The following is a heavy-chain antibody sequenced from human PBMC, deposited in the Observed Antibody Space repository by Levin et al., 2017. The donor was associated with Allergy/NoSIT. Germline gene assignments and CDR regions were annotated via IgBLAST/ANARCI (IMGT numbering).Heavy chain of an antibody. D-gene: IGHD3-22*01. CDR1: GILFSSYD. J-gene: IGHJ6*02. Sequence: KPGGSLRLSCAASGILFSSYDMNWVRQAPGKGLEWVSSISAGGNYIYYADSVKGRFTISRDNAKNSLFLQMNSLRAEDTAVYYCASWAMYHYDRSAFDYVYYAMDVWGQGTTVTVAS. V-gene: IGHV3-21*01. CDR3: ASWAMYHYDRSAFDYVYYAMDV. CDR2: ISAGGNYI.